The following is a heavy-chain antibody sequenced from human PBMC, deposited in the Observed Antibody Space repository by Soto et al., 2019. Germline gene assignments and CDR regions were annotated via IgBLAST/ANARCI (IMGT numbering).Heavy chain of an antibody. CDR3: ACIFSGGYGYGFYYYGMAV. D-gene: IGHD5-18*01. CDR2: IYYSGST. Sequence: SETLSLTCAVYGGSFSGYYWTWIRQPPGKGLEWIGSIYYSGSTYYNPSLKSRVTISVDTSKNQFSLKLSSVTAADTAVYYCACIFSGGYGYGFYYYGMAVWGQGTTVTVSS. CDR1: GGSFSGYY. J-gene: IGHJ6*02. V-gene: IGHV4-34*01.